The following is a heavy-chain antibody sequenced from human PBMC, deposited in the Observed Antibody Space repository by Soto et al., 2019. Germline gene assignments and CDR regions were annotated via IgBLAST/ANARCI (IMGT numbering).Heavy chain of an antibody. CDR3: AKVLPATGIEGGGDAFDI. Sequence: GGSLRLSCAASGFTFRSFGMHWIRQAPGKGLEWVALISYDGTNKYYADSVRGRFTISRDNSKNTLYLEMNTLRVEDTAVYYCAKVLPATGIEGGGDAFDIWGQGTMVTVSS. CDR2: ISYDGTNK. J-gene: IGHJ3*02. CDR1: GFTFRSFG. V-gene: IGHV3-30*18. D-gene: IGHD1-26*01.